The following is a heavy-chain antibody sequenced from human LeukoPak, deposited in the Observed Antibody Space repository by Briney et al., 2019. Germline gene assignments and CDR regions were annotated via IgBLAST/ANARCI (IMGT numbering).Heavy chain of an antibody. CDR1: GGSISNYY. CDR3: ARTRYSSSWYYFDY. CDR2: IYYSGST. D-gene: IGHD6-13*01. V-gene: IGHV4-59*01. J-gene: IGHJ4*02. Sequence: SETLSLTCTVSGGSISNYYWSWIRQPPGKGLEWIGYIYYSGSTNYNPSLKSRVTISVDTSKNQFSLKLSSVTAADTAVYYCARTRYSSSWYYFDYWGQGTLVTVSS.